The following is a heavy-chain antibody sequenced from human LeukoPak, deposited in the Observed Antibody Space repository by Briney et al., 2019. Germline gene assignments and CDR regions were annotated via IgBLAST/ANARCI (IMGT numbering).Heavy chain of an antibody. D-gene: IGHD1/OR15-1a*01. V-gene: IGHV4-59*01. CDR3: ASGTGGVGPFDY. Sequence: PSETLSLTCTVSGGSISSYYWSWIRQPPGKGLEWIGYIYYSGSTNYNPSLKSRVTISVDTSKNQFSLKLSSVTAADTAVYYCASGTGGVGPFDYWGQGTLVPVSS. CDR2: IYYSGST. CDR1: GGSISSYY. J-gene: IGHJ4*02.